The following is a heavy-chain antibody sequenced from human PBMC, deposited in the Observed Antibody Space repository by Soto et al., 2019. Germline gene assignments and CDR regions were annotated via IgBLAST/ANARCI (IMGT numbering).Heavy chain of an antibody. D-gene: IGHD1-1*01. CDR3: AREGGHGAGKHHYGLDV. CDR1: GYPFNKLG. V-gene: IGHV1-18*01. CDR2: MSGRSGDP. J-gene: IGHJ6*02. Sequence: QVQLVQSGGEVKKPGASVRVSCQASGYPFNKLGIHWVRQAPGQGLEWLGRMSGRSGDPNCAPNVRDRITMATDTSNNTAYMELRSLRSDDTAVYYCAREGGHGAGKHHYGLDVWGQGTTVTVSS.